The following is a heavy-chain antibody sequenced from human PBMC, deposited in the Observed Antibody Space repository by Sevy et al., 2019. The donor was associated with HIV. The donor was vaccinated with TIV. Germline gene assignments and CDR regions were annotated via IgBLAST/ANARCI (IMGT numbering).Heavy chain of an antibody. CDR1: GFTFRNYG. D-gene: IGHD1-26*01. V-gene: IGHV3-30*18. CDR3: AKERGASYNPCFYGREV. J-gene: IGHJ6*02. CDR2: IGYDGSDK. Sequence: GGSLRLSCIASGFTFRNYGIHWVRQAPGKGLDWVAVIGYDGSDKYYADSVKGRFTISRDNYKNTLFLQMNSLRVEDTAVYYGAKERGASYNPCFYGREVWGQGTAVTVSS.